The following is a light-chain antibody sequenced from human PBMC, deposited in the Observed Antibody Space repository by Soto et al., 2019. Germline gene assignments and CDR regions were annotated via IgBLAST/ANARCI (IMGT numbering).Light chain of an antibody. CDR1: QSISNY. CDR2: AAS. Sequence: DIQMTQSPSSLSASVGDRVTITCRASQSISNYLNWYQQKPGKAPKLLMFAASSLQSGVPSRFSGGGSGTDFTLTISSLQPEDFATYYCQQSYSTPGTFGQGTKVEIK. CDR3: QQSYSTPGT. V-gene: IGKV1-39*01. J-gene: IGKJ1*01.